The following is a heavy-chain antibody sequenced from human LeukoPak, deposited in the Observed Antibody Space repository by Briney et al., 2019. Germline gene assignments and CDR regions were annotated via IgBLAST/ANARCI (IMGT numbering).Heavy chain of an antibody. V-gene: IGHV1-69*05. D-gene: IGHD6-13*01. CDR3: ARDVRGQQLNWFDP. J-gene: IGHJ5*02. Sequence: SVKVSCKASGGSFSTYAISWVRQAPGQGLEWMGMIIPIFATAKYAQQFQGRVTMTRDTSTSTVYMELSSLRSDDTAVYYCARDVRGQQLNWFDPWGQGTLVTVSS. CDR1: GGSFSTYA. CDR2: IIPIFATA.